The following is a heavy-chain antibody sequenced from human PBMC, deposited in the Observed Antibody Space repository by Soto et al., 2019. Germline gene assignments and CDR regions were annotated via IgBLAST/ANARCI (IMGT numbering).Heavy chain of an antibody. CDR3: AKDRKSSSLFYYYGMDV. V-gene: IGHV3-30*18. CDR2: ISYDGSNK. D-gene: IGHD6-13*01. J-gene: IGHJ6*02. Sequence: QVQLVESGGGVVQPGRSLRLSCAASGFTFSSYGMHWVRQAPGKGLEWVAVISYDGSNKYYADSVKGRFTISRDNSKNTLYLQMNSLRAEDTAVYYCAKDRKSSSLFYYYGMDVWGQGTTVTVSS. CDR1: GFTFSSYG.